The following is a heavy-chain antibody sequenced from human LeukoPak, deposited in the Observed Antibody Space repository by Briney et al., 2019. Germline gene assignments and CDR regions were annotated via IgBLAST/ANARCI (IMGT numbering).Heavy chain of an antibody. CDR1: GYTFTGYY. J-gene: IGHJ3*02. CDR2: ISPNSGDT. CDR3: AREGLGDSSGYHHAFDI. Sequence: ASVKVSCKASGYTFTGYYIYWVRQAPGQGLEWMGLISPNSGDTNYAQKFQGRVTMTRDTSIGTAYMELSRLKSDDTAVYYCAREGLGDSSGYHHAFDIWGQGTMVTVSS. D-gene: IGHD3-22*01. V-gene: IGHV1-2*02.